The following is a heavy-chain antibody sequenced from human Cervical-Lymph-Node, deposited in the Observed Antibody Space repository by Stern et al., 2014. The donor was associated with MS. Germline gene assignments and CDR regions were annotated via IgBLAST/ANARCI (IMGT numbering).Heavy chain of an antibody. D-gene: IGHD6-13*01. Sequence: QVQLGQSGAEVKKPGSSVKVSCKASGGTFSSYTISWVRQAPGQGLEWMGRIIPILGIANYAQKFQGRVTITADKSTSTAYMELSSLRSEDTAVYYCADSSSWTDYYGMDVWGQGTTVTVSS. V-gene: IGHV1-69*02. CDR1: GGTFSSYT. CDR2: IIPILGIA. J-gene: IGHJ6*02. CDR3: ADSSSWTDYYGMDV.